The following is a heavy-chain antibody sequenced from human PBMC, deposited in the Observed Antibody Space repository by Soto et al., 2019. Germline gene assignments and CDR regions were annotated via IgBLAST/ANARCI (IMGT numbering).Heavy chain of an antibody. J-gene: IGHJ4*02. CDR2: IVVGSGDT. V-gene: IGHV1-58*01. D-gene: IGHD6-19*01. CDR1: GFTFASST. CDR3: VADRGYSTGWNGVLDY. Sequence: GASVKVSCKASGFTFASSTVQWVRQARGQRLEWVGWIVVGSGDTNYAQKFQERVTFTRDMSTSTAYMELSSLRSEDTAVYYCVADRGYSTGWNGVLDYWGQGTLVTVSS.